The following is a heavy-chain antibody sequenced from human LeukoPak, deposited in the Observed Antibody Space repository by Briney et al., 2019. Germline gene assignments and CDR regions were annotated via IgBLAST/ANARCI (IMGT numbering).Heavy chain of an antibody. CDR2: IYSGGST. CDR1: GFTVSSNY. Sequence: PGGSLRLSCAASGFTVSSNYMSWVRQAPGKGLEWVSVIYSGGSTYYADSVKGRFTISRDNSKNTLYLQMNSLRAEDTAVYYCARASTAVTPGAFDIWGQGTMVTVSS. V-gene: IGHV3-53*01. D-gene: IGHD4-23*01. J-gene: IGHJ3*02. CDR3: ARASTAVTPGAFDI.